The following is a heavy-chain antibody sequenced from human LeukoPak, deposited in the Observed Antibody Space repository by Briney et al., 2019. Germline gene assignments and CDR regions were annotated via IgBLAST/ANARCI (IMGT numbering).Heavy chain of an antibody. CDR2: LSGSGGST. CDR1: GFTFSSYA. V-gene: IGHV3-23*01. D-gene: IGHD3-9*01. CDR3: AKMYYDILTGSNNWFDP. J-gene: IGHJ5*02. Sequence: GGSLRLSCAASGFTFSSYAMSWVRQAPGEGLEWVSALSGSGGSTYYADSVKGRFTISRDNSKNTLYLQMNSLRAEDTAVYYCAKMYYDILTGSNNWFDPWGPGTLVTVSS.